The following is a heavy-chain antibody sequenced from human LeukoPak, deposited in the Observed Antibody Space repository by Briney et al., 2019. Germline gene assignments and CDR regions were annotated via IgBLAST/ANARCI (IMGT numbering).Heavy chain of an antibody. V-gene: IGHV1-58*02. J-gene: IGHJ4*02. D-gene: IGHD6-19*01. Sequence: GTSVKVSCKASGFTFTSSAMQWVRQARGQRLEWIGWIVVGSGNTNYAQKFQERVTITRDMSTSTAYMELSSLRSEDTAVYYCAADLGSGGWSNRGDYWCQGTLVTVSS. CDR3: AADLGSGGWSNRGDY. CDR1: GFTFTSSA. CDR2: IVVGSGNT.